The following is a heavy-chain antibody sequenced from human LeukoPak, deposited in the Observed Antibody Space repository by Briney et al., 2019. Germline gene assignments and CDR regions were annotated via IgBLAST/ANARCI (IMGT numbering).Heavy chain of an antibody. CDR2: INSDGSST. D-gene: IGHD2-15*01. CDR3: ARGRCSGGSCYSDY. CDR1: GFTFSSYT. Sequence: GGSLRLSCAASGFTFSSYTMSWVRQVPGKGLVWVSRINSDGSSTSYADSVKGRFTISRDNAKNTLYLQMNSLRAEDTAVYYCARGRCSGGSCYSDYWGQGTLVTVSS. J-gene: IGHJ4*02. V-gene: IGHV3-74*01.